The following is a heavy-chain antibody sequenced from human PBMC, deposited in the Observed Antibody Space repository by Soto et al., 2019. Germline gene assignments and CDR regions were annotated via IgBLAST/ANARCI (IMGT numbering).Heavy chain of an antibody. CDR2: ISYDGSNK. D-gene: IGHD3-22*01. CDR3: AKDKSSSGRLFDY. Sequence: GGSLRLSCAASGFTFSSYGMHWVRQAPGKGLEWVAVISYDGSNKYYADSVKGRFTISRDNSKNTLYLQMNSLRAEDTAVYYCAKDKSSSGRLFDYWGQGTLVTVSS. CDR1: GFTFSSYG. V-gene: IGHV3-30*18. J-gene: IGHJ4*02.